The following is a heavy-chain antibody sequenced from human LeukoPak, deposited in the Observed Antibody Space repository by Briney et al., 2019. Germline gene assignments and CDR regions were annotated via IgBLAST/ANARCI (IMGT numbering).Heavy chain of an antibody. Sequence: GGSLRLSCAASGFTFSSYEMNWVRQAPGKGLEWVSYISSSGSTIYYADSVKGRFTISRDNAKNSLYLQMNSLRAEDTAVYYCARREMATIKSSYAFDIWGQGTMVTVSS. CDR2: ISSSGSTI. D-gene: IGHD5-24*01. J-gene: IGHJ3*02. CDR3: ARREMATIKSSYAFDI. CDR1: GFTFSSYE. V-gene: IGHV3-48*03.